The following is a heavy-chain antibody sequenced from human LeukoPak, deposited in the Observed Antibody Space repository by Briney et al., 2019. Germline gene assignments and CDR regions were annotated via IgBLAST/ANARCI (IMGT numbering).Heavy chain of an antibody. D-gene: IGHD5-18*01. Sequence: SGGSLRLSCAASGFTFSSYAMSWVRQAPGKGLEWVSAISGSGGSTYYADSVKGRYTISRDNSKNTLYLQMNSLRAEDTAVYYCAKIGTGYSYGCYYFDYWGQGTLVTVSS. CDR1: GFTFSSYA. CDR3: AKIGTGYSYGCYYFDY. V-gene: IGHV3-23*01. J-gene: IGHJ4*02. CDR2: ISGSGGST.